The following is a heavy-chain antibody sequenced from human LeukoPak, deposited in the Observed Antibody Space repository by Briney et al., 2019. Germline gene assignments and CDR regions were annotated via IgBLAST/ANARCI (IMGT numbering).Heavy chain of an antibody. CDR3: ARFTGPTYYDFWSGSKIGFDY. D-gene: IGHD3-3*01. CDR2: INHSGST. V-gene: IGHV4-34*01. CDR1: GESFSDYY. Sequence: SETLSLTCAVYGESFSDYYWSWIRQPPGKGLEWIGEINHSGSTNYSPSLKSRVTISVNTSKNQFSLKLSSVTAADTAVYYCARFTGPTYYDFWSGSKIGFDYWGQGTLVTVSS. J-gene: IGHJ4*02.